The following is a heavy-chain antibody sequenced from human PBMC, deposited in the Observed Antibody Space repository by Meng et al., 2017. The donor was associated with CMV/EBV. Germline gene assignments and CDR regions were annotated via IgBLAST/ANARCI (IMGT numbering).Heavy chain of an antibody. CDR2: ISGSGGST. V-gene: IGHV3-23*01. D-gene: IGHD6-13*01. J-gene: IGHJ6*02. Sequence: GESLKISCAASGFTFSDYYMSWIRQAPGKGLEWVSAISGSGGSTYYADSVKGRFTISRDNSKNTLYLQMNSLRAEDTAVYYCAKGRIAAAGTSPAYYYYYGMDVWGQGTTVTVSS. CDR3: AKGRIAAAGTSPAYYYYYGMDV. CDR1: GFTFSDYY.